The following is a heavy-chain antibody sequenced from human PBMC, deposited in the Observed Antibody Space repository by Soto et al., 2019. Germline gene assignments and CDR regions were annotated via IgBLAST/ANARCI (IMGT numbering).Heavy chain of an antibody. CDR2: IKSKTDGGTP. CDR3: TTDSYSSIIVVRFDY. J-gene: IGHJ4*01. Sequence: GGSLRLSCAASGFTFNNAWINWVRQAPGKGLEWVGRIKSKTDGGTPDYAAPVKGRFAISRDDSKNMVYLQMNSLKTEYTGLYYCTTDSYSSIIVVRFDYWGHGTLVTVSS. CDR1: GFTFNNAW. V-gene: IGHV3-15*07. D-gene: IGHD3-22*01.